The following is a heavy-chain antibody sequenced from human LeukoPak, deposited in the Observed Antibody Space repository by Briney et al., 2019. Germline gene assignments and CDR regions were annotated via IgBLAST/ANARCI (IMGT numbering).Heavy chain of an antibody. V-gene: IGHV3-23*01. J-gene: IGHJ4*02. CDR2: ISGSGIST. CDR3: ANLYSSGWYFDY. D-gene: IGHD6-19*01. Sequence: GGSLRLSCAAPGFSFSNYAMSWVRQAPGKGLEWVSSISGSGISTYYTDSVKGRFTISRDNSKNTLYLQMNSLRAEGTAVYYCANLYSSGWYFDYWGQGTLVTVSS. CDR1: GFSFSNYA.